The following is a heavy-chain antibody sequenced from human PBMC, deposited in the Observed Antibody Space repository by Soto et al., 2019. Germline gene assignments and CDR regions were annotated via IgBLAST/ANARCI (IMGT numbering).Heavy chain of an antibody. CDR1: GFTVGDYG. CDR3: ARGFSAGKGSPPDF. V-gene: IGHV3-49*04. J-gene: IGHJ4*02. CDR2: IRGKAYGGTT. Sequence: EVQVVESGGDLVQPGRSLRLSCSVSGFTVGDYGMNWVRQAPGKGLEWVGFIRGKAYGGTTEYAASVKGRFTISRDDSKNTLYLQMSSLRAEDTAVYYCARGFSAGKGSPPDFWGQGSLVTVSS. D-gene: IGHD6-13*01.